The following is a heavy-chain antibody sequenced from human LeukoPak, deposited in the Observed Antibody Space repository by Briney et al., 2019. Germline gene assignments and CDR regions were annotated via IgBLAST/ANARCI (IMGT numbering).Heavy chain of an antibody. D-gene: IGHD4-17*01. CDR3: AREGPYGDYGDY. Sequence: PGGSLRLSCTTSAFSFSDYAMHWVRQAPGKGLEWVSSISSSSSYIYYADSVKGRFTISRDNAKNSLYLQMDSLRAEDTAVYYCAREGPYGDYGDYWGQGTLVTVSS. CDR2: ISSSSSYI. J-gene: IGHJ4*02. V-gene: IGHV3-21*01. CDR1: AFSFSDYA.